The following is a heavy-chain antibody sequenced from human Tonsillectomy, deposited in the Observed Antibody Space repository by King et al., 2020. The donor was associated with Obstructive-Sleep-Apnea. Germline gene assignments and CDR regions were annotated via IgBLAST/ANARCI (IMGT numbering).Heavy chain of an antibody. J-gene: IGHJ4*02. V-gene: IGHV4-31*03. D-gene: IGHD3-22*01. CDR2: NYYSGVT. CDR1: GGSISSRAYY. CDR3: ARAYYYDSSGPRGGYYFDY. Sequence: QLQESGPGLVKPSQTLSLTCTVSGGSISSRAYYLSWIRQPPGKNLECIGYNYYSGVTYFNPSLQSRVTLSVETSKNQFSLKLSSVTAAVTAVYYCARAYYYDSSGPRGGYYFDYWGQGTLVTVSS.